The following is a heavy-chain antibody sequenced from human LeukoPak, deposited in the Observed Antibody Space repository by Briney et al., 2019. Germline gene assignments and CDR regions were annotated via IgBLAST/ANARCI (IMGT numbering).Heavy chain of an antibody. J-gene: IGHJ4*02. CDR2: MNPSSGKT. Sequence: ASVKVSCKVSGYTFTSYDINWVRQATGQGPEWLGWMNPSSGKTGYAQKLQGRVTMTTDTSTSTAYMELRSLRSDDTAVYYCARSVLRYFDWLSAFDYWGQGTLVTVSS. CDR1: GYTFTSYD. D-gene: IGHD3-9*01. CDR3: ARSVLRYFDWLSAFDY. V-gene: IGHV1-8*01.